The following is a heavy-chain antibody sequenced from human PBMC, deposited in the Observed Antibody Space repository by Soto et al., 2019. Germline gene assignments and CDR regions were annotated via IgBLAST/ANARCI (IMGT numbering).Heavy chain of an antibody. CDR2: ISGSGGST. Sequence: EVPLLESGGGLVQPGGSLRLSCAASGFTFSSYAMSWVRQAPGKGLEWVSAISGSGGSTYYADSVKGRFTISRDNSKNTLYLQMNSLRAEDTAVYYCAKCYGYYDSSGYLREYYYYYGMDVWGQGTTVTVSS. J-gene: IGHJ6*02. CDR1: GFTFSSYA. CDR3: AKCYGYYDSSGYLREYYYYYGMDV. D-gene: IGHD3-22*01. V-gene: IGHV3-23*01.